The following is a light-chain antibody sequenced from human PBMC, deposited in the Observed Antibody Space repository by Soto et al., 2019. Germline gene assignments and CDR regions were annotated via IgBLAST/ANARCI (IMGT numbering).Light chain of an antibody. CDR3: QTWGTGTVV. Sequence: QLVLTQSPSASASLGASVKLTCTLSSGHSSYAIAWHQQQPEKGPRYLMKLNSDGCHSKGDGIPDRFSGSSSGAERYLTISSLQSEDEADYYCQTWGTGTVVFGGGTKLTVL. CDR2: LNSDGCH. V-gene: IGLV4-69*01. CDR1: SGHSSYA. J-gene: IGLJ2*01.